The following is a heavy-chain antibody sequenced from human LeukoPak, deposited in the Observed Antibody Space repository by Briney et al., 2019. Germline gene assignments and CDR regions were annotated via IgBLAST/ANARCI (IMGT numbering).Heavy chain of an antibody. J-gene: IGHJ6*04. CDR1: GFTFRNFG. CDR3: AKIESRYCRGASCYWEGSYYYYGIDV. D-gene: IGHD2-15*01. V-gene: IGHV3-30*18. Sequence: GGSLRLSCTAFGFTFRNFGMHWARQAPGKGLEWVALISYDGTNKYYADSVKGRFTISRDNSKNTLYLQMNSLRAEDAAVYYCAKIESRYCRGASCYWEGSYYYYGIDVWGKGTTVTVSS. CDR2: ISYDGTNK.